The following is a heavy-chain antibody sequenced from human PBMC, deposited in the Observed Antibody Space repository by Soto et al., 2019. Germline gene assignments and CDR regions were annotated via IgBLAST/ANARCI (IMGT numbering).Heavy chain of an antibody. CDR3: ARDMGGLGKTPNRRFDF. Sequence: SSAASRSTLENYRISCFRKKQLNWLEWVGFIRSKAYGGTTEYAASVKGRFTISRDDSKSIAYLQMNSLSADDTAVYYCARDMGGLGKTPNRRFDFWGQGTMATGSS. CDR1: RSTLENYR. J-gene: IGHJ4*02. D-gene: IGHD2-15*01. V-gene: IGHV3-49*02. CDR2: IRSKAYGGTT.